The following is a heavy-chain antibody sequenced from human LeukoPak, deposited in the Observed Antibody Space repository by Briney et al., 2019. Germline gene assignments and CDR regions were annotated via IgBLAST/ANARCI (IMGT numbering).Heavy chain of an antibody. V-gene: IGHV1-18*04. D-gene: IGHD2-15*01. CDR3: ARDSYCSGGSCYSARTYYYYGMDV. J-gene: IGHJ6*02. CDR1: GYTFTSYY. CDR2: ISAYNGNT. Sequence: ASVKVSCKASGYTFTSYYMHWVRQAPGQGLEWMGWISAYNGNTNYAQKLQGRVTMTTDTSTSTAYMELRSLRSDDTAVYYCARDSYCSGGSCYSARTYYYYGMDVWGQGTTVTVSS.